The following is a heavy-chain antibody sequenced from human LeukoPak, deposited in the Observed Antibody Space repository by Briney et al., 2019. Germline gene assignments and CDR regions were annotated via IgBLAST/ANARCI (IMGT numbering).Heavy chain of an antibody. CDR2: FDPEDGET. V-gene: IGHV1-24*01. Sequence: GASVKVSCKVSGYTLTELSMHWVRQAPGKGLEWMGGFDPEDGETIYAQKFQGRVTITEDTSTDTAYMELSSLRSEDTAVYYCATVIGVRYSKGTMEDWGQGTLVTVSS. CDR3: ATVIGVRYSKGTMED. D-gene: IGHD1-7*01. J-gene: IGHJ4*02. CDR1: GYTLTELS.